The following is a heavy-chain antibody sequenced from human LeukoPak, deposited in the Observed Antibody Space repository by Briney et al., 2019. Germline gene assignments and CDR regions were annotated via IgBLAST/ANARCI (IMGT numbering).Heavy chain of an antibody. CDR1: GFSFSSYG. J-gene: IGHJ4*02. CDR3: ARDYGGVDY. Sequence: PGGSLRLSCAASGFSFSSYGMHWVRQAPGKGLEWVSAISGSGGSTYYADSVKGRFTISRDNSKNTLYLQMNSLRAEDTAVYYCARDYGGVDYWGQGTLVTVSS. V-gene: IGHV3-23*01. D-gene: IGHD4-23*01. CDR2: ISGSGGST.